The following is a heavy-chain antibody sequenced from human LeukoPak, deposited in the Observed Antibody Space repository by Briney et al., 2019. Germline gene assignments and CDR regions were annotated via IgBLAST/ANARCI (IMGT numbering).Heavy chain of an antibody. D-gene: IGHD3-22*01. J-gene: IGHJ4*02. Sequence: GGSLRLSCAASGLTFSSYAMSWVRQAPGKGLEWVSGISGSGGSTYYADSVKGRFTISGDNSKNTLYLQMNSLRAEDTAVYYCAKVSGRDSSGYYAFNHWGQGTLVTVSS. CDR1: GLTFSSYA. V-gene: IGHV3-23*01. CDR3: AKVSGRDSSGYYAFNH. CDR2: ISGSGGST.